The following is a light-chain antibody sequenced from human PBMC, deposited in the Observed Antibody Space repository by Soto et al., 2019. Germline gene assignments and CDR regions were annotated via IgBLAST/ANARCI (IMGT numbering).Light chain of an antibody. CDR3: AAWDDSLNTPV. J-gene: IGLJ1*01. CDR1: SSTIGRYT. CDR2: TNN. Sequence: QSVLTQPPSASGTPGQRVTISCSGSSSTIGRYTVDWYQQLPGAAPKLLIYTNNQRPSGVPDRFSGSKSGTSASLAMSGLQSEDEADYFCAAWDDSLNTPVFGTGTKLTVL. V-gene: IGLV1-44*01.